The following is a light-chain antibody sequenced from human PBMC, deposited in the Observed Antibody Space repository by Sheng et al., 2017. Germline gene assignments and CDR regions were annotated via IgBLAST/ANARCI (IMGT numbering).Light chain of an antibody. V-gene: IGLV1-44*01. CDR3: AAWDDSLNGWV. J-gene: IGLJ3*02. CDR2: SND. CDR1: SSNIGSNT. Sequence: QTVPTQPPSASGTPGQRVTISCSGSSSNIGSNTVNWYHQLPGTAPKLLIYSNDQRPSGVPDRFSGSKSGTSASLAISGLQSDDEADYYCAAWDDSLNGWVFGGGTKLTVL.